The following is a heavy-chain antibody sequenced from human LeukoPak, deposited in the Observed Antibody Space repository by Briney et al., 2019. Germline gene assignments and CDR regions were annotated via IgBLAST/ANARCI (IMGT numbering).Heavy chain of an antibody. V-gene: IGHV3-66*01. D-gene: IGHD1-26*01. J-gene: IGHJ4*02. CDR2: IYSGGST. Sequence: QAGGSLRLSCAASGFTVSSNYMSWVRQAPGKGLEWVSVIYSGGSTYYADSVKGRFTISRDNSKNTLYLQMDSLRAEDTAVYYCARDWWDTPLGDYWGQGTLVTVSS. CDR3: ARDWWDTPLGDY. CDR1: GFTVSSNY.